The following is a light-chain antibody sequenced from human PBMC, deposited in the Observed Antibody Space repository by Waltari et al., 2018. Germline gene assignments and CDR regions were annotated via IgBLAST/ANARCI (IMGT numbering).Light chain of an antibody. J-gene: IGKJ1*01. Sequence: IVMTQSPATLSVSPGARATLSCRASQSISSDLAWYQQKPGQAPRLLIYGASTRATGIPDRFSGSGSGTEFTLTISSLQSEDFAVYYCQQYYRWWTFGLGTKVERK. V-gene: IGKV3-15*01. CDR3: QQYYRWWT. CDR1: QSISSD. CDR2: GAS.